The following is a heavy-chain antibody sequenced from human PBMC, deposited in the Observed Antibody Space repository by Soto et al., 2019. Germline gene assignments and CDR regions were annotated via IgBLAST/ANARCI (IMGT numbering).Heavy chain of an antibody. D-gene: IGHD1-26*01. Sequence: SETLSLTCTVSGDSMSKYYWSWIRQPAGKGLEWIGRIYTSGSTNYNPSLKSRVNMSIDTSNNHFSLNLKSVTAADAAVYYCARKVGAAYYFDFWGQGALVTVSS. V-gene: IGHV4-4*07. CDR2: IYTSGST. CDR3: ARKVGAAYYFDF. CDR1: GDSMSKYY. J-gene: IGHJ4*02.